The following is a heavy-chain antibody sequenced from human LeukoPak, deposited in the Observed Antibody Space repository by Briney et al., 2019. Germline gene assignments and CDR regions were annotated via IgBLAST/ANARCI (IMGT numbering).Heavy chain of an antibody. CDR1: GFTFSSYA. CDR2: ISYDGSNK. Sequence: GRSLRLSCAASGFTFSSYAMHWVRQAPGKGLEWVAVISYDGSNKYYADSVKGRFTISRDNSKNTLYLQMNSLRAEDTAVYYCARDLTGYYDSSGSTADWGQGTLVTVSS. D-gene: IGHD3-22*01. V-gene: IGHV3-30-3*01. J-gene: IGHJ1*01. CDR3: ARDLTGYYDSSGSTAD.